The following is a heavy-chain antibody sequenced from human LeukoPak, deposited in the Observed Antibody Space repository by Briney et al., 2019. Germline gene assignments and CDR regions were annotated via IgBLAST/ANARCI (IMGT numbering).Heavy chain of an antibody. D-gene: IGHD2-2*01. CDR1: GGSIISGSSY. V-gene: IGHV4-39*07. CDR3: ARNGVVPAAMDYFDY. J-gene: IGHJ4*02. CDR2: IYHSGST. Sequence: SETLSLTCTVSGGSIISGSSYWGWIRQPPGKGLEWIGYIYHSGSTYYNPSLKSRVTISVDRSKNQFSLKLSSVTAADTAVYYCARNGVVPAAMDYFDYWGQGTLVTVSS.